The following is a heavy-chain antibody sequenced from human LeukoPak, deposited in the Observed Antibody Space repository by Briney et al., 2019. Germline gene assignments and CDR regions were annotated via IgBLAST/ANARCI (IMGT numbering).Heavy chain of an antibody. CDR3: ASEGSQPDAAFDI. V-gene: IGHV5-51*01. CDR1: GYSFPSYW. J-gene: IGHJ3*02. CDR2: IYPANSDT. Sequence: PGESLKISCKGSGYSFPSYWIGWVRQMPGKGLEWMGIIYPANSDTRYSPSFQGQVTISADKSISTAYLQWSSLKASDTAMYYCASEGSQPDAAFDIWGQGTMVTVSS.